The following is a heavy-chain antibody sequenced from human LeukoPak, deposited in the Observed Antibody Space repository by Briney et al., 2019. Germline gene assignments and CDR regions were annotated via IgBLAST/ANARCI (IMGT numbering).Heavy chain of an antibody. CDR3: ARAVNHYYYYMDV. CDR1: GFAFSSYA. D-gene: IGHD1-14*01. Sequence: GRSLRLSCAASGFAFSSYAMHWVRQAPGKGLEWVAIISYDGITEDYSDSVKGRFTISRDNAKNSLYLQMNSLRAEDTAVYYCARAVNHYYYYMDVWGKGTTVTVSS. CDR2: ISYDGITE. J-gene: IGHJ6*03. V-gene: IGHV3-30*04.